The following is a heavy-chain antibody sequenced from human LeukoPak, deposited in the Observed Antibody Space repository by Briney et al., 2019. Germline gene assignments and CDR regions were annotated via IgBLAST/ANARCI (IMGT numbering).Heavy chain of an antibody. CDR2: IRYDGSNK. D-gene: IGHD4-11*01. V-gene: IGHV3-30*02. CDR1: GFTFSSYG. J-gene: IGHJ5*02. Sequence: QPGWSLRLSCAASGFTFSSYGMHWVRQAPGRGLEWVAFIRYDGSNKYYADSVKGRFTISRDNSKNTLYLQMNSLRAEDTAVYYCAKENEDYSNYGPILTSYNWFDPWGQGTLVTVSS. CDR3: AKENEDYSNYGPILTSYNWFDP.